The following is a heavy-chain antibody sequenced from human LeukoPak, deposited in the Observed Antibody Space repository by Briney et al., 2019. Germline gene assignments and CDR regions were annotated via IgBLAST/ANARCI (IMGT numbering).Heavy chain of an antibody. D-gene: IGHD3-9*01. J-gene: IGHJ5*02. CDR2: INPNSGGT. Sequence: ASVKVSCKASGYTFTSYGISWVRQAPGQGLEWMGWINPNSGGTNYAQKFQGRVTMTRDTSISTAYMELSRLRSDDTAVYYCARGGLRVLRYFDWLSGFDPWGQGTLVTVSS. CDR3: ARGGLRVLRYFDWLSGFDP. V-gene: IGHV1-2*02. CDR1: GYTFTSYG.